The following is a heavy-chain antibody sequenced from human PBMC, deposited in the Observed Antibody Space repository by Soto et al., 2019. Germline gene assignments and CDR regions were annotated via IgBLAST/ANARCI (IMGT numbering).Heavy chain of an antibody. D-gene: IGHD2-2*01. CDR1: GFTFSTYA. CDR2: ISGSGNE. CDR3: ARGTRV. Sequence: EVQLLESGGGLVQPGGSLKLSCAAASGFTFSTYALTWARQGPGKGLEWVSLISGSGNEYYADSVKGRFTISRDNSKNTLYLQMDSLRAEDTAVYYCARGTRVWGQGTLVTVSS. J-gene: IGHJ4*02. V-gene: IGHV3-23*01.